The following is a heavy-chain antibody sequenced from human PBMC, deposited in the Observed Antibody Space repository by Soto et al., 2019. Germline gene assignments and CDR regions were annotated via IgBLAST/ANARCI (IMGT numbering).Heavy chain of an antibody. Sequence: GGSLRLSCAASGFTFSIYGMHWVRQAPGKGLEWVAVISFDGSNRYYIDSVKGRFTISRDNSKNTLYLQMNSLRVDDTAVYYCAKDRGQMDYWGQGTLVTVSS. CDR1: GFTFSIYG. V-gene: IGHV3-30*18. CDR3: AKDRGQMDY. CDR2: ISFDGSNR. J-gene: IGHJ4*02.